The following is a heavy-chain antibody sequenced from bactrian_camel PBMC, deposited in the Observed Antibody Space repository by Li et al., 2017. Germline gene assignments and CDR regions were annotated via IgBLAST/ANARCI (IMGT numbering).Heavy chain of an antibody. CDR2: INRDGTT. CDR1: EYLFTSYC. CDR3: AADDRSWCRGITEYDY. Sequence: HVQLVESGGGSVQAGGSLNLSCAAFEYLFTSYCMGWFRQAPGKKREVVARINRDGTTFYADSVKGRFTVSKDNAKDTLYLQMNSLKPEDTAMYYCAADDRSWCRGITEYDYWGQGTQVTVS. J-gene: IGHJ4*01. D-gene: IGHD6*01. V-gene: IGHV3S53*01.